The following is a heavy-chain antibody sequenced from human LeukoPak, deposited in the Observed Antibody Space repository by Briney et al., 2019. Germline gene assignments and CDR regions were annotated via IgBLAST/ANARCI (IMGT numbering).Heavy chain of an antibody. D-gene: IGHD3-10*01. V-gene: IGHV3-23*01. CDR3: AKDPRKSTMVRGVILFDP. J-gene: IGHJ5*02. CDR2: ISGSGGST. Sequence: GGSLRLSCAASGFTFSNYAMSWVRQAPGKGLEWVSAISGSGGSTYYADSVKGRFTISRDNSKNTLFLQMNSLRAEDAAVYYCAKDPRKSTMVRGVILFDPWGQGTLVTVSS. CDR1: GFTFSNYA.